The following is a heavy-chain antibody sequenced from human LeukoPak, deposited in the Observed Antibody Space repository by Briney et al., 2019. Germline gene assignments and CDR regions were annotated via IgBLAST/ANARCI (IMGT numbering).Heavy chain of an antibody. CDR1: GGSFSGYY. J-gene: IGHJ4*02. CDR3: ARGAGYSSSKIDY. CDR2: INHSGST. Sequence: SETLSLTCAVYGGSFSGYYWSWIRQPPGKGLEWIGEINHSGSTNYNPSLMSRVTISLDTSKNQFSLKLSSVTAADTAVYYCARGAGYSSSKIDYWGQGTLVTVSS. V-gene: IGHV4-34*01. D-gene: IGHD6-13*01.